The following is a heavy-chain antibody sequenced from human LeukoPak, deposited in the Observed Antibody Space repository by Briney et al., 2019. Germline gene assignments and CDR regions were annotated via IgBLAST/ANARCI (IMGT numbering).Heavy chain of an antibody. CDR2: MNPNSGST. Sequence: ASVKVSCKASGYTFTSYDINWVRQATGQGLEWMGWMNPNSGSTGYAQKFQGRVTMTRNTSISTAYMELSSLRSEDTAVYYCARGSLVVVPAAIMSPYYYYGMDVWGQGTTVTVSS. CDR3: ARGSLVVVPAAIMSPYYYYGMDV. V-gene: IGHV1-8*01. J-gene: IGHJ6*02. D-gene: IGHD2-2*01. CDR1: GYTFTSYD.